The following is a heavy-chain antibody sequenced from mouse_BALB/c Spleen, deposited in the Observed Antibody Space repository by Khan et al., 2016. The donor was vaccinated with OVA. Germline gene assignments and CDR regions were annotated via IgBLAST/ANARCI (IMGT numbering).Heavy chain of an antibody. CDR1: GYTFSNYW. Sequence: QVQLQQSGAELAKPGASVKMSCKASGYTFSNYWIHWVKQRPGQGLEWIGYINPSSGHTYYNQTFNDKATLTTDKSSSTAYMQLSSLTSEDSAVYYCARDRIDYWGQGTTLTGSS. CDR2: INPSSGHT. J-gene: IGHJ2*01. CDR3: ARDRIDY. V-gene: IGHV1-7*01.